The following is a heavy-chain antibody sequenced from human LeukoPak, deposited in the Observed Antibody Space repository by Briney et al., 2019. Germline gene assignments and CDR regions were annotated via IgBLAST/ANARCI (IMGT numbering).Heavy chain of an antibody. D-gene: IGHD4-17*01. CDR2: INHSGST. V-gene: IGHV4-34*01. CDR1: GGSFSGYY. Sequence: PSETLSLTCAVYGGSFSGYYWSWIRQPPGKGLEWIGEINHSGSTNYNPSLKSRVTISVDTSKNQFSLKLSSVTAADTAVYYCAGEEMTTYYYFDYCGQGTLVTVSS. J-gene: IGHJ4*02. CDR3: AGEEMTTYYYFDY.